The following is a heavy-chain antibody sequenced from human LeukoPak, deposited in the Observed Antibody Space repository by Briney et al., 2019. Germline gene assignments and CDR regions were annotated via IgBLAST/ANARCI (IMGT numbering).Heavy chain of an antibody. V-gene: IGHV5-51*01. Sequence: RESLKISCKGSGYSFTSYWIGWVRQMPGKGLEWMGIIYPGDSDTRYSPSFQGQVTISADKSISTAYLQWSSLKASDTAMYYCARIRQQLVPYYYGMDVWGQGTTVTVSS. CDR2: IYPGDSDT. D-gene: IGHD6-13*01. CDR3: ARIRQQLVPYYYGMDV. CDR1: GYSFTSYW. J-gene: IGHJ6*02.